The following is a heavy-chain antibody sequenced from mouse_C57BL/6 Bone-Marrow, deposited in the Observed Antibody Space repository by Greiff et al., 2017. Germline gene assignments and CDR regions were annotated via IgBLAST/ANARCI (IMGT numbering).Heavy chain of an antibody. V-gene: IGHV1-50*01. CDR2: IDPSDSYT. CDR1: GYTFTSYW. D-gene: IGHD2-4*01. J-gene: IGHJ2*01. Sequence: VQLQQPGAELVKPGASVKLSCKASGYTFTSYWMQWVKQRPGQGLEWIGEIDPSDSYTNYNQKFKGKATLTVDTSSSTAYMQLSSLTSEDSAVYYGASYYDYPFDYWGQGTTLTVSS. CDR3: ASYYDYPFDY.